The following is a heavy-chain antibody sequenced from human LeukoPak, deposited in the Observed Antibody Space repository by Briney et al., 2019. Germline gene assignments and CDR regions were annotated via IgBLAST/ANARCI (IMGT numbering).Heavy chain of an antibody. J-gene: IGHJ4*02. V-gene: IGHV1-2*02. Sequence: ASVKVSCKASGYTFTGYYMHWVRQAPGQRLEWMGWINPNSGGTNYAQKSQGRVTMTRDTSISTAYMELSRLRSDDTAVHYCARVRVKEAYDLNYWGQGTLVTVSS. CDR1: GYTFTGYY. CDR3: ARVRVKEAYDLNY. D-gene: IGHD3-3*01. CDR2: INPNSGGT.